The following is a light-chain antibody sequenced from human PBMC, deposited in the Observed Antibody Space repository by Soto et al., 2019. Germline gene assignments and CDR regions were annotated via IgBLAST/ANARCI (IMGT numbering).Light chain of an antibody. J-gene: IGKJ1*01. V-gene: IGKV3-15*01. CDR2: GAS. CDR3: QQYNNWLTWT. Sequence: PGGRAPLSCRASQSVSSNLAWYQQKPGQAPRLLIYGASTRATGIPARFSGSGSGTEFTLTISSLQSEDFAVYYCQQYNNWLTWTFGQGTKVDI. CDR1: QSVSSN.